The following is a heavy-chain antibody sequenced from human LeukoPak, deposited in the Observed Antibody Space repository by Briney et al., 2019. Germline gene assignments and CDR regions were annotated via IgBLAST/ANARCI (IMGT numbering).Heavy chain of an antibody. D-gene: IGHD3-22*01. Sequence: SETLSLTCTVSGGSISSYYWSWVRQPAGKGLEWIGRIYTSGSTNYNTSLKSRSTMSVDTSKNQFSLKLSSVTAADTAVYYCARAIDYYDSSGYYYDYWGQGTLVTVSS. CDR1: GGSISSYY. CDR2: IYTSGST. J-gene: IGHJ4*02. CDR3: ARAIDYYDSSGYYYDY. V-gene: IGHV4-4*07.